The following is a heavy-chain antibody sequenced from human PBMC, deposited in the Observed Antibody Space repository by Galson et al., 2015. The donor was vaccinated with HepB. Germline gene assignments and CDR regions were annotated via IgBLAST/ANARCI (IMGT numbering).Heavy chain of an antibody. CDR3: ARDPGAYAAKVGIWFDQ. V-gene: IGHV3-30-3*01. CDR1: GFTFSNYA. D-gene: IGHD1-26*01. J-gene: IGHJ5*02. CDR2: ISYDESIK. Sequence: SLRLSCAASGFTFSNYAMHWVRQAPGKGLEWVAVISYDESIKYSADSVRGRFTISRDNSESTLYLQMYGLRADDTAVYYCARDPGAYAAKVGIWFDQWGPGTLVTVSS.